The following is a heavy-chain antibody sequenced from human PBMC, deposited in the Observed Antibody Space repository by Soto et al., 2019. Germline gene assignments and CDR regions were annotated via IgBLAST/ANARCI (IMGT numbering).Heavy chain of an antibody. CDR3: ARAFQGYREYYYYGMDV. V-gene: IGHV3-30-3*01. CDR2: ISYDGSNK. J-gene: IGHJ6*02. CDR1: GFTFSSYA. D-gene: IGHD4-4*01. Sequence: GGSLRLSCAASGFTFSSYAMHWVRQAPGKGLEWVAVISYDGSNKYYADSVKGRFTISRDNSKNTLYLQMNSLRAEDTAVYYCARAFQGYREYYYYGMDVWGQGTTVTVSS.